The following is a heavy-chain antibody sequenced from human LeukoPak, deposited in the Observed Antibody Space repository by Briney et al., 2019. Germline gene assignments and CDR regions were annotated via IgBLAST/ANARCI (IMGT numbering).Heavy chain of an antibody. CDR1: GFTFSSYG. CDR2: ISGSGGNT. J-gene: IGHJ4*02. Sequence: GGSLRLSWAASGFTFSSYGMSWVRQPPGKGLEWVSSISGSGGNTYYADSVKGRFTISRDNSKNTLYLQMNSLRAEDTAIYYCAKGNYYFDTSGYFHFDSWGQGTLVTISA. D-gene: IGHD3-22*01. V-gene: IGHV3-23*01. CDR3: AKGNYYFDTSGYFHFDS.